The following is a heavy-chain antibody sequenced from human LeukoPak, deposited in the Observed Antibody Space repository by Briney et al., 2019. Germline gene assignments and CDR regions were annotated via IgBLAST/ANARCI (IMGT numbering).Heavy chain of an antibody. CDR2: ISYDGSNK. Sequence: GGSLRLSCAASGFTFSSYAMHWVRQAPGKGLEWVAVISYDGSNKYYADSVKGRFTISRDNSKNTLYLQMNSLRAEDTAVYHCARDFTGGPRGYRGQRTLVTVSS. V-gene: IGHV3-30-3*01. J-gene: IGHJ4*02. CDR3: ARDFTGGPRGY. D-gene: IGHD3-10*01. CDR1: GFTFSSYA.